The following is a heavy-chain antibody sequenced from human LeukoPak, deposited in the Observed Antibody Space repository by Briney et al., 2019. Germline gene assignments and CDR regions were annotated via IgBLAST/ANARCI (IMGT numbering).Heavy chain of an antibody. CDR1: GGSINTFY. CDR2: IYYSENT. D-gene: IGHD3-9*01. J-gene: IGHJ4*02. Sequence: SETLSLTCTVSGGSINTFYWSWIRQPPGKRLEWIGYIYYSENTNYNPSLKSRVTMSVDTSKNQFFLNLNSVTAADTAVYYCARHFGYYKTAPFDYWGQGALVTVSS. CDR3: ARHFGYYKTAPFDY. V-gene: IGHV4-59*08.